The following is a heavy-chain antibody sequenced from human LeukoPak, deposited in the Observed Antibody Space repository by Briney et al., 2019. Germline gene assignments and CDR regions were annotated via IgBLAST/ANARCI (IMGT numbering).Heavy chain of an antibody. Sequence: ASVKVSCKSSGYTFTNNYLHWVRQAPGQGLEWMGMIYPRDGSTSYAQNFQGRVTVTSDTSTTTVHMELRGLRSEDKAVYYCARDKERFDYWGQGTVVTVSS. CDR2: IYPRDGST. V-gene: IGHV1-46*01. CDR3: ARDKERFDY. D-gene: IGHD1-1*01. CDR1: GYTFTNNY. J-gene: IGHJ4*02.